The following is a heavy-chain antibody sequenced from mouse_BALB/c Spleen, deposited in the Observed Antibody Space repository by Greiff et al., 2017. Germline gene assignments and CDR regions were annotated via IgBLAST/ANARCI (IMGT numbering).Heavy chain of an antibody. J-gene: IGHJ3*01. CDR3: AGQGYVPFAY. Sequence: EVKLMESGGGLVKPGGSLKLSCAASGFAFSSYDMSWVRQTPEKRLEWVAYISSGGGSTYYPDTVKGRFTISRDNAKNTLYLQMSSLKSEDTAMYYCAGQGYVPFAYWGQGTLVTVSA. D-gene: IGHD3-1*01. CDR2: ISSGGGST. CDR1: GFAFSSYD. V-gene: IGHV5-12-1*01.